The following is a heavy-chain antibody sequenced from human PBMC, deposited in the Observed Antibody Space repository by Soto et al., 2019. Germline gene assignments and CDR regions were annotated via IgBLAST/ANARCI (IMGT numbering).Heavy chain of an antibody. Sequence: SETLSLTCTVSGGSISSSSYYWGWIRQPPGKGLEWIGSIYYSGSTYYNPSLKSRVTISVDTSKNQFSLKLSSVTAADTAVYYCARDYYDSSGYYYVGYWGQGTLVTVSS. CDR1: GGSISSSSYY. J-gene: IGHJ4*02. CDR3: ARDYYDSSGYYYVGY. CDR2: IYYSGST. D-gene: IGHD3-22*01. V-gene: IGHV4-39*01.